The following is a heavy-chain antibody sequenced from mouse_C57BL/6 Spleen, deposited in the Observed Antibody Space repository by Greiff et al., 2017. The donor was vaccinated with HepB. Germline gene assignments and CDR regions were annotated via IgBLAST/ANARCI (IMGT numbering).Heavy chain of an antibody. Sequence: QVQLQQPGAELVKPGASVKMSCKASGYTFTSYWITWVKQRPGQGLEWIGDIYPGSGSTNYNEKFKSKATLTVDTSSSTAYMQLSSLTSEDSAVYYCARDTTVVRGYYAMDYWGQGTSVTVSS. CDR1: GYTFTSYW. V-gene: IGHV1-55*01. CDR3: ARDTTVVRGYYAMDY. D-gene: IGHD1-1*01. CDR2: IYPGSGST. J-gene: IGHJ4*01.